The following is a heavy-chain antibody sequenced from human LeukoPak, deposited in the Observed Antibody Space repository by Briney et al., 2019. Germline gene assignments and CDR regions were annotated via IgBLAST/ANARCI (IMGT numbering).Heavy chain of an antibody. CDR1: GGSISSGGYY. D-gene: IGHD3-22*01. Sequence: PSQTLSLTCTVSGGSISSGGYYWSWIRQHPGKGLEWVGYIYYSGSTYYNPSLKSRVTISVDTSKNQFSLKLSSVTAADTAAYYCARAMDISGYYHFDYWGQGTLVTVSS. V-gene: IGHV4-31*03. J-gene: IGHJ4*02. CDR3: ARAMDISGYYHFDY. CDR2: IYYSGST.